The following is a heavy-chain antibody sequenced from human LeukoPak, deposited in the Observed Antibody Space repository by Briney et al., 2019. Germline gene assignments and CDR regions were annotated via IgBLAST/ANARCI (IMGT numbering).Heavy chain of an antibody. V-gene: IGHV5-51*01. Sequence: GESLKISCKISGDRLTNNWIGWVRQVPGKGLEWMGLIYPGNSDTRYSPLFQGQVTLSVDRSISTAYLQWSSLKASDTAMYYCARRVYYGSGSYYNEYYFDYWGQGTLVTVSS. J-gene: IGHJ4*02. CDR2: IYPGNSDT. CDR1: GDRLTNNW. D-gene: IGHD3-10*01. CDR3: ARRVYYGSGSYYNEYYFDY.